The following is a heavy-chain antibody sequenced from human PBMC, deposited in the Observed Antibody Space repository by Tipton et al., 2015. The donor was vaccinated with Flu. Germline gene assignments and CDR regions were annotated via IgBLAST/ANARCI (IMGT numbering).Heavy chain of an antibody. CDR2: IYYSGST. CDR1: GGSISSYY. Sequence: TLSLTCIVSGGSISSYYWSWIRQPPGKGLEWIGYIYYSGSTNYNPSLKSRVTISVATSKNQFYLKLSSVTAADTAVYYCSRSAYSGYDRWFDPWGQGTLVTVSS. V-gene: IGHV4-59*08. CDR3: SRSAYSGYDRWFDP. D-gene: IGHD5-12*01. J-gene: IGHJ5*02.